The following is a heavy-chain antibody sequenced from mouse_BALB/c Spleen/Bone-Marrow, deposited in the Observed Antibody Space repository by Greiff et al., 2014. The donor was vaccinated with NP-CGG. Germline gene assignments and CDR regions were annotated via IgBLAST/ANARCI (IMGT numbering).Heavy chain of an antibody. CDR2: IDPANGNT. V-gene: IGHV14-3*02. D-gene: IGHD1-1*01. CDR3: ATYYYGSSWGFAY. J-gene: IGHJ3*01. Sequence: VHVKQSGAELVKPGASVKLSCTASGFNIKDTYMHWGKQRPEQGLEWIGRIDPANGNTKYDPKFQGKATITADTSSNTAYLQLSSLTSEDTAVYYCATYYYGSSWGFAYWGQGTLVTVSA. CDR1: GFNIKDTY.